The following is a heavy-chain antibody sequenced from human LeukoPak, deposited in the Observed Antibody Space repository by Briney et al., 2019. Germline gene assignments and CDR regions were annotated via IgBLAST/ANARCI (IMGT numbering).Heavy chain of an antibody. D-gene: IGHD2-8*01. V-gene: IGHV4-39*01. CDR3: ARTQYCTNGVCRYYYDSSGSYFDY. CDR1: GGSISSSSYY. Sequence: PSETLSLTCTVSGGSISSSSYYWGWIRQPPGKRLEWIGSIYYSGSTYYNPSLKSRVTISVDTSKNQFSLKLSSVTAADTAVYYCARTQYCTNGVCRYYYDSSGSYFDYWGQGTLVTVSS. J-gene: IGHJ4*02. CDR2: IYYSGST.